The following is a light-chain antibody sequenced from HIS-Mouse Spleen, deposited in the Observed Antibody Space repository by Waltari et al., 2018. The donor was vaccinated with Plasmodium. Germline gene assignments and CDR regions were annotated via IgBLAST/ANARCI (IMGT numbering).Light chain of an antibody. Sequence: QSALTQPPSASGSPGQSVTISCTGTSSDVGGYNYVSWYQQHPGQAPKLMMYDVSKRPTVVPDRFSGSKAGNTASLTVAGLQAEDEADYYCSSYAGSNNLVFGGGTKLTVL. CDR3: SSYAGSNNLV. V-gene: IGLV2-8*01. CDR1: SSDVGGYNY. J-gene: IGLJ2*01. CDR2: DVS.